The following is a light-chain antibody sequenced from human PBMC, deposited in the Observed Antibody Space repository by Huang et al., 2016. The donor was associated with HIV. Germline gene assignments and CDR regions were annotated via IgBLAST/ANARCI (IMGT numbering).Light chain of an antibody. CDR3: QQSYSRVT. Sequence: DIQITQSPSSLSASVGDRVTITCRTNQKVSAYLNWYQHKPGKAPILLIYASFSLQSGVPSRFSGNGSGTDFTLTISNLQPEDSATYYCQQSYSRVTFGGGTKVEIK. CDR2: ASF. CDR1: QKVSAY. V-gene: IGKV1-39*01. J-gene: IGKJ4*01.